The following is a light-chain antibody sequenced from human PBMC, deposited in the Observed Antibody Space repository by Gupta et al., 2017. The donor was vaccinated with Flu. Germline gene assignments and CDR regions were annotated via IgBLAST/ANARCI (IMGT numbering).Light chain of an antibody. CDR2: LGS. J-gene: IGKJ2*01. CDR3: RQALQSPYT. V-gene: IGKV2-28*01. CDR1: QNLLHINGHNY. Sequence: DIVMTQSPLSLPVIPGEPASISCRSSQNLLHINGHNYLDWYLQKPGQSPQLLIYLGSNRASGVPDRFSGSGSGTDFTLRINRVEAEDVGVYYCRQALQSPYTFGQGTKLEIK.